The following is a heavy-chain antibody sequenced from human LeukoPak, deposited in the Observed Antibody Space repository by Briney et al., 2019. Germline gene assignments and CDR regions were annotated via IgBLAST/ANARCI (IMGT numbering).Heavy chain of an antibody. CDR3: ATAVAGTRWFDP. J-gene: IGHJ5*02. Sequence: ASVKVSCKVSGYTLTELSMHWVRQAPGKGLEWMGGFDPEDGETIYAQKFQGRVTMTEDTSTDTAYMELSSLRSEDTAVYYCATAVAGTRWFDPWGQGTLVTVSS. V-gene: IGHV1-24*01. CDR2: FDPEDGET. D-gene: IGHD6-19*01. CDR1: GYTLTELS.